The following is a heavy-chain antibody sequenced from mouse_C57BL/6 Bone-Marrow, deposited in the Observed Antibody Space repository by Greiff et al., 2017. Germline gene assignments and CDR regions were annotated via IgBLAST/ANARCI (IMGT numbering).Heavy chain of an antibody. Sequence: QVQLQQSGAELVRPGTSVKMSCKASGYTFTNYWIGWAKQRPGHGLEWIGDIYPGGGYTNYNEKFKGKATLTADKTSSTAYMQFSSLTSEYSAIYYRARGGTGGFDYWGQGTTLTVSS. CDR1: GYTFTNYW. D-gene: IGHD4-1*01. CDR2: IYPGGGYT. V-gene: IGHV1-63*01. CDR3: ARGGTGGFDY. J-gene: IGHJ2*01.